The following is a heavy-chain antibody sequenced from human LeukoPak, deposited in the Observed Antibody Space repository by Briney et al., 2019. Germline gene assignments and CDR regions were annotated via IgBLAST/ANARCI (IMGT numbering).Heavy chain of an antibody. CDR1: GFTFSSYA. CDR3: ARDLSGDWYFDL. CDR2: ISGSGGST. Sequence: GGSLRLSCAASGFTFSSYAMSWVRQAPGKGLEWVSGISGSGGSTYYADSVKGRFTISRDNSKNTLYLQMNSLRAEDTAVYYCARDLSGDWYFDLWRRGTLVTVSS. J-gene: IGHJ2*01. D-gene: IGHD7-27*01. V-gene: IGHV3-23*01.